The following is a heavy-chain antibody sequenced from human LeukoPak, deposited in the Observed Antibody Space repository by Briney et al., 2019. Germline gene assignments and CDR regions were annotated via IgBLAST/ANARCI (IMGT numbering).Heavy chain of an antibody. D-gene: IGHD6-19*01. Sequence: ASVKVSCKASGYTFTGYYMHWVRQAPGQGLEWMGWINPNSGGTNYAQKFQGRVTMTRDTSISTAYMELSRLRSDDTAVYYCASDYSSGWYYYFDYWGQGTLVTVSS. CDR2: INPNSGGT. CDR1: GYTFTGYY. J-gene: IGHJ4*02. CDR3: ASDYSSGWYYYFDY. V-gene: IGHV1-2*02.